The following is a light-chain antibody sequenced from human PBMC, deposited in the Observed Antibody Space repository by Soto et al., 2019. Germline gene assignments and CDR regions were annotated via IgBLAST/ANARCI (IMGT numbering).Light chain of an antibody. J-gene: IGLJ1*01. CDR3: CSYTSSTALYV. Sequence: QSALTQPASVSGSPGQSITISCTGTSSDVGGYNYGSWYQQHPGKAPKLMIYEVSNRPSGVSNRFSGSKSGNTASLTISGLQAEDEADYYCCSYTSSTALYVFGTGTKVTVL. CDR1: SSDVGGYNY. V-gene: IGLV2-14*01. CDR2: EVS.